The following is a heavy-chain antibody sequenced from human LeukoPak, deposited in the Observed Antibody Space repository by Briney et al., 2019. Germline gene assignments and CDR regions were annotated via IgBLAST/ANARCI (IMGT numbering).Heavy chain of an antibody. J-gene: IGHJ6*02. CDR1: GGTFSSYA. D-gene: IGHD3-10*01. V-gene: IGHV1-69*04. Sequence: GASVKVSCKASGGTFSSYAISWVRQAPGQGLEWMGRIIPIFGIANYAQKFQGRVTITADKSTSTAYMELSSLRSEDTAVYYCARGEVYCGSGRDMDVRGQGTTVTVSS. CDR3: ARGEVYCGSGRDMDV. CDR2: IIPIFGIA.